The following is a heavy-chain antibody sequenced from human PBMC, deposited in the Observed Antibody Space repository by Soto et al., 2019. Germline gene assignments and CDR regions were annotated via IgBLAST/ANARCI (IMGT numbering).Heavy chain of an antibody. CDR2: IYYSGST. Sequence: QVQLQESGPGLVKPSQTLSLTCTVSGGSISSGDYYWSWIRQPPGKGLEWIGYIYYSGSTYYNPSLKRRSTRTVDTSKNQFPLKLSSVTAADTAVYYCARDSPAARGVWFDPWGQGTLVTVSS. CDR1: GGSISSGDYY. D-gene: IGHD2-2*01. V-gene: IGHV4-30-4*01. J-gene: IGHJ5*02. CDR3: ARDSPAARGVWFDP.